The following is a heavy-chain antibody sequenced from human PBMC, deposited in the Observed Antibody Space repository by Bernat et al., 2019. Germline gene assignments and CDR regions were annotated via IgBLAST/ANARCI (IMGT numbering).Heavy chain of an antibody. J-gene: IGHJ4*02. CDR1: GFTFSGDW. D-gene: IGHD5/OR15-5a*01. V-gene: IGHV3-74*01. CDR2: INGDGTIT. CDR3: VRSVSGAASFFDY. Sequence: EVKLVESGGGLIQPGGSLRLSCAASGFTFSGDWMHWVRQVPWKGLVWVSRINGDGTITDYADSVKGRFTISRDNAKNTLYLQMNSLRVEDTAVYYCVRSVSGAASFFDYWGPGSLVTVSS.